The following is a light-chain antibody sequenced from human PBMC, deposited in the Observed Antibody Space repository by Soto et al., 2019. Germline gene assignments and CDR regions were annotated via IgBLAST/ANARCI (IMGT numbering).Light chain of an antibody. V-gene: IGKV3-15*01. CDR2: GVC. Sequence: EIVMTQSPATLSVSPGERATLSCRASQSVRSNLAWYQQKPGQAPRLLIYGVCTRATGIPARFSGSGSETEFTLTISSLKSEDFAVYYCQQYNNWPPWTFGQGTNVEVK. CDR1: QSVRSN. J-gene: IGKJ1*01. CDR3: QQYNNWPPWT.